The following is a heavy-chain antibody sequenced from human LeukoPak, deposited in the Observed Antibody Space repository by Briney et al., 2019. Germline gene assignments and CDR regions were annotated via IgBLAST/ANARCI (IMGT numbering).Heavy chain of an antibody. Sequence: GGSLRLSCAASGCTFSYYAMHWVRQAPGKGLEYVSAISSDGGSTYYANSVKGRFTISRDNSKNMLYLQMGSLRAEDMAVYYCARWVSTSYDAFDIWGQGTMVTVSS. V-gene: IGHV3-64*01. CDR1: GCTFSYYA. J-gene: IGHJ3*02. CDR3: ARWVSTSYDAFDI. D-gene: IGHD6-6*01. CDR2: ISSDGGST.